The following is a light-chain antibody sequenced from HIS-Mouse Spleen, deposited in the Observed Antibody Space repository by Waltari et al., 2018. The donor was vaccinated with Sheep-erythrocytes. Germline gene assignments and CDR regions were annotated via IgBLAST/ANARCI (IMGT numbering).Light chain of an antibody. CDR2: DVS. CDR1: SSDVGGYNH. V-gene: IGLV2-11*01. J-gene: IGLJ1*01. CDR3: CSYAGSYNHV. Sequence: QSALTQPRSVSGSPGPSVTISCPVTSSDVGGYNHAPRYQQHPGKAPKLIIYDVSKRPSGVPDRFSGSKSGNTASLTISGLQAEDEADYYCCSYAGSYNHVFATGTKVTVL.